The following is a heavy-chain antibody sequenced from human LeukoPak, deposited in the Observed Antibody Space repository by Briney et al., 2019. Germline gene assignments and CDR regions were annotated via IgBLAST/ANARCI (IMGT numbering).Heavy chain of an antibody. D-gene: IGHD3-9*01. J-gene: IGHJ4*02. Sequence: PSETLSLTCTVSGGSISSYYWSWIRQPPGKGLEWIGYIYYSGSTNYNPSLKSRVTISVDTSKNQFSLKLSSVTAADTAVYYCARGSIATYYDILTGYATFDYWGQGTLVTVSS. V-gene: IGHV4-59*01. CDR3: ARGSIATYYDILTGYATFDY. CDR1: GGSISSYY. CDR2: IYYSGST.